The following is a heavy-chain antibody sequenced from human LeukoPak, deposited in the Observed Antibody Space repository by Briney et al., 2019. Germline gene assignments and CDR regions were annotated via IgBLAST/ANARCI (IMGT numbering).Heavy chain of an antibody. CDR2: IRYDGSNK. CDR3: ARARKSGGITMIRGVKDRGWFDP. Sequence: WGSLRLSCAASGFTFSNYGMHWVRQAPGKGLEWVAFIRYDGSNKSYADSVKGRFTISRDNSKNTLYLQMNSLRAEDTAVYYCARARKSGGITMIRGVKDRGWFDPWGQGTLVTVSS. D-gene: IGHD3-10*01. V-gene: IGHV3-30*02. J-gene: IGHJ5*02. CDR1: GFTFSNYG.